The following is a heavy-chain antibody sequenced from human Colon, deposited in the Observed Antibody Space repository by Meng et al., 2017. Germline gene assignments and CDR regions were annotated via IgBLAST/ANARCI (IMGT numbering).Heavy chain of an antibody. J-gene: IGHJ4*02. V-gene: IGHV3-21*01. CDR3: AREYYYDSSGYRMYYFDY. CDR2: ISSSSSDI. Sequence: GESLKISCAASGFTFSSYSMNWVRQAPRKGLEWVSSISSSSSDIYSADSVKGRFTISRDNAKSSLYMQMNRLRAEDTTVYYCAREYYYDSSGYRMYYFDYWGQETLLTVSS. CDR1: GFTFSSYS. D-gene: IGHD3-22*01.